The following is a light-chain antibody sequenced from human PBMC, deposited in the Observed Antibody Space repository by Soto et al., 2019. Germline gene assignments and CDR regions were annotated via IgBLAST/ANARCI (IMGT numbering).Light chain of an antibody. CDR3: MQGTHWPPIT. Sequence: VVMTQSPLSLPVTLGQPASISCSSNQSLVHSDGIAYFSWFQQRPGQSPRRLIYKVSNRDAGVPDRFSGSGSGTDFTLKISRVEAEDVGVYYCMQGTHWPPITFGQGTRLEIK. J-gene: IGKJ5*01. V-gene: IGKV2-30*02. CDR2: KVS. CDR1: QSLVHSDGIAY.